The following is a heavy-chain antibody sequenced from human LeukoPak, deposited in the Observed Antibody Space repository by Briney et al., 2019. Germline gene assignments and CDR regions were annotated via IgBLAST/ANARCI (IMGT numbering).Heavy chain of an antibody. V-gene: IGHV1-69*13. Sequence: SVKVSCKASGGTFSSYAISWVRQAPGQGLEWMGGIIPIFGIANYAQKFQGRVTITADESTSTAYMELSSLRSEDTAVYYCAREWGHESSGYYYAYWGQGTLVTVSS. D-gene: IGHD3-22*01. J-gene: IGHJ4*02. CDR1: GGTFSSYA. CDR3: AREWGHESSGYYYAY. CDR2: IIPIFGIA.